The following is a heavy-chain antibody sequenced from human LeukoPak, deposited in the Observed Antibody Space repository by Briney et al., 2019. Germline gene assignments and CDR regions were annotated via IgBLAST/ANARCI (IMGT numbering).Heavy chain of an antibody. CDR3: ARDSSGYCQFDY. D-gene: IGHD3-22*01. CDR2: INWNGGST. Sequence: GRSLRLSCAASGFTFSSYGIHWVRQAPGKGLEWVSGINWNGGSTGYADSVKGRFTISRDNAKNSLYLQMNSLRAEDTALYYCARDSSGYCQFDYWGQGTLVTVSS. V-gene: IGHV3-20*04. CDR1: GFTFSSYG. J-gene: IGHJ4*02.